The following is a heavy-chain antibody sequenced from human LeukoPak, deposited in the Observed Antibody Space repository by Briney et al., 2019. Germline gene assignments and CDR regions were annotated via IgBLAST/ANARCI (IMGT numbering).Heavy chain of an antibody. Sequence: WETLSLTCAVYGVSFSGYYWSWIRQPPGKGLEWMGEINHSGSTTYTPSPKTRVTISVDTSKNQSSLKLSSVTAADTAVYYCARDRQTMVRGVISYYYYNMDVWGKGTTVTISS. CDR2: INHSGST. CDR1: GVSFSGYY. J-gene: IGHJ6*03. D-gene: IGHD3-10*01. CDR3: ARDRQTMVRGVISYYYYNMDV. V-gene: IGHV4-34*01.